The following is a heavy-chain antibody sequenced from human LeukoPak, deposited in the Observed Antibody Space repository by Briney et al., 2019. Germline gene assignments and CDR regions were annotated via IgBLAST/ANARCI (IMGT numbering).Heavy chain of an antibody. J-gene: IGHJ4*02. CDR1: GFTFSSYE. V-gene: IGHV3-48*03. CDR2: INGSGSTI. CDR3: AKIVSTGDY. D-gene: IGHD1-14*01. Sequence: GGSLRLSCAASGFTFSSYEMSWVRQAAGKGLEWISYINGSGSTIYYADSVKGRFTISRDNAKSSLYLQMNGLRVEDTAVYYCAKIVSTGDYWGQGTLVTVSS.